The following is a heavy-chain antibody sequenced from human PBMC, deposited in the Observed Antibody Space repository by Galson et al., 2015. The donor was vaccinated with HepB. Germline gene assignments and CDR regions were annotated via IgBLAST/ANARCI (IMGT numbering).Heavy chain of an antibody. Sequence: QSGAEVKKPGESLKISCKVSGSSFPNYWIGWVRQMPGKGLEWMAIIYPGDSHTKYSPSFQGQVTISADKSINTAYLQWSSLKASDTAIYYCARRDFGSGSFDNWGQGTLVTVSS. V-gene: IGHV5-51*01. D-gene: IGHD3-10*01. CDR1: GSSFPNYW. J-gene: IGHJ5*02. CDR2: IYPGDSHT. CDR3: ARRDFGSGSFDN.